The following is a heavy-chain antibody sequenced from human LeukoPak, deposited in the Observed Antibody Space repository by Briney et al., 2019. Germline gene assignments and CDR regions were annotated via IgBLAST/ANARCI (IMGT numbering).Heavy chain of an antibody. CDR2: ISGSGIK. CDR1: GFTFSTYT. J-gene: IGHJ3*02. Sequence: GGSLRLSCTASGFTFSTYTMSGVRQAPGKGLEWVSYISGSGIKHYADSVKGRFTISRDNAKNSLYLQMNSLRVEDTAVYYCAREDTGVAFDIWGQGTTVTV. CDR3: AREDTGVAFDI. V-gene: IGHV3-48*04. D-gene: IGHD2-8*01.